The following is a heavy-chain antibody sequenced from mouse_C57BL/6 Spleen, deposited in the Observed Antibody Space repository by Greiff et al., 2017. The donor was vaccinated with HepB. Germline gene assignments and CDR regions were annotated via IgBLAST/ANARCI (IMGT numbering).Heavy chain of an antibody. Sequence: DVKLVESGGGLVKPGGSLKLSCAASGFTFSSYAMSWVRQTPEKRLEWVATISDGGSYTSYQDNVKGRFTISRDNAKNNLYLQMSHLKSEDTAMYYCARVYGSRGRYFDYWGQGTTLTVSS. V-gene: IGHV5-4*03. D-gene: IGHD1-1*01. J-gene: IGHJ2*01. CDR2: ISDGGSYT. CDR3: ARVYGSRGRYFDY. CDR1: GFTFSSYA.